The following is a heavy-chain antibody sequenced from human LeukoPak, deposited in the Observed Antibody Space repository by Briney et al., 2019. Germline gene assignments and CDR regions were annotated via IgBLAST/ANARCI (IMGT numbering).Heavy chain of an antibody. CDR1: GYSFTSYY. CDR2: INPRGGSR. D-gene: IGHD2-2*01. Sequence: ASVNVSCKASGYSFTSYYIHWVRQAPGQGLEWMGIINPRGGSRSYPQNFQGRVTMTRDTPTSTVHMELSSLRSDDTAVYYCARDKGVVPAAAMFYLDYWGQGTLVTVSS. CDR3: ARDKGVVPAAAMFYLDY. V-gene: IGHV1-46*01. J-gene: IGHJ4*02.